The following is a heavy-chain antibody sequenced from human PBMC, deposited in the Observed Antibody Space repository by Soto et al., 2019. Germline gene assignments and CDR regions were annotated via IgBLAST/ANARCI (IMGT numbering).Heavy chain of an antibody. CDR3: ARSGGGYDLGDY. D-gene: IGHD5-12*01. J-gene: IGHJ4*02. V-gene: IGHV1-2*04. Sequence: QVQLVQSGAEVKKPGASVKVSCKASGYNFIGYYIHWVRQAPGQGLEWMGWINPNSCGAKYSQKFQAWVTMTSDTSISTAYMELSRLKSDDTDVYYCARSGGGYDLGDYWGQGTLVTVSS. CDR2: INPNSCGA. CDR1: GYNFIGYY.